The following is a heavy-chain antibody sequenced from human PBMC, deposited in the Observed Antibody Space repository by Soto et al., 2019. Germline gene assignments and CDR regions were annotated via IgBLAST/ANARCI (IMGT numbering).Heavy chain of an antibody. CDR2: IYYSGST. J-gene: IGHJ6*03. V-gene: IGHV4-31*03. CDR1: GGSISSGGYY. CDR3: ATGVNLSGYDSPRLGYCSGGSCYSDYYYYYMDV. D-gene: IGHD2-15*01. Sequence: SETLSLTCTVSGGSISSGGYYWSWIRQHPGKGLEWIGYIYYSGSTYYNPSLKSRVTISVDTSKNQFSLKLSSVTAADTAVYYCATGVNLSGYDSPRLGYCSGGSCYSDYYYYYMDVWGKGTTVTVSS.